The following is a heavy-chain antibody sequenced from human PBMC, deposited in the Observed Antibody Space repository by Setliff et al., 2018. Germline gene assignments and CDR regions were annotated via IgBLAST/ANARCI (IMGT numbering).Heavy chain of an antibody. Sequence: EASVKVSCKASGYTFTGYYMYWVRQAPGQGLEWMGRINPSSGATIYAQKFQGRVTMTSDTSISTAYMELGRLRSDDTAVYFCARDGGGDSDAFDIWGQGTMVTVS. D-gene: IGHD3-16*01. CDR1: GYTFTGYY. CDR2: INPSSGAT. CDR3: ARDGGGDSDAFDI. J-gene: IGHJ3*02. V-gene: IGHV1-2*06.